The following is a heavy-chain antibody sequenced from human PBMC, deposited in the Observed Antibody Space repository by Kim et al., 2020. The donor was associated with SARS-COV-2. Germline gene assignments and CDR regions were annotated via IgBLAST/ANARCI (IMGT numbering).Heavy chain of an antibody. Sequence: VSGKSRITINPDTSKNQFSLQLNSVTPEDTAVYYCARDDYVWGSYGWLDPWGQGTLVTVSS. D-gene: IGHD3-16*01. V-gene: IGHV6-1*01. J-gene: IGHJ5*02. CDR3: ARDDYVWGSYGWLDP.